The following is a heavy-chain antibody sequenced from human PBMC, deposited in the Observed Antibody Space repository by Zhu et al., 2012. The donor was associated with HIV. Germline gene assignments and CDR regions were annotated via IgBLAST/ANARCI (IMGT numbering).Heavy chain of an antibody. J-gene: IGHJ4*02. D-gene: IGHD2-15*01. CDR2: IYYSGST. CDR3: ARDRRGFGDRYYFDS. Sequence: QVQLQESGPGLVKPSETLSLTCSVSGDSMDNHFWSWIRQPPGKGLEWTGYIYYSGSTNYNPSFKSRLTISVDTSRNLFSLKLTSVTAADTAVYYCARDRRGFGDRYYFDSWGQGTLVSVSS. V-gene: IGHV4-59*11. CDR1: GDSMDNHF.